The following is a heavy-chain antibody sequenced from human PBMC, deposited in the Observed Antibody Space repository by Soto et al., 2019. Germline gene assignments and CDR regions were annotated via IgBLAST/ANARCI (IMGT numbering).Heavy chain of an antibody. CDR3: ARLQYTVVTALDI. D-gene: IGHD2-15*01. CDR1: GVSIGSHF. V-gene: IGHV4-59*11. CDR2: IYHTVNT. J-gene: IGHJ3*02. Sequence: QVQLQESGPRLVKPSETLSPTCSVSGVSIGSHFWSWIRQAPGKGPELVVYIYHTVNTNYNPALTIRVSISMDTSETQLSLQLTCVTAADTAVYYCARLQYTVVTALDIWGQGTMVTVSS.